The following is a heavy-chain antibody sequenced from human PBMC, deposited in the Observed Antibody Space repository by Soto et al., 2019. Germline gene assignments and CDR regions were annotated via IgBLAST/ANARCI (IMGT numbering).Heavy chain of an antibody. D-gene: IGHD6-19*01. Sequence: ASVKVSCKASGYTFTSYDINWVRQATGQGLEWMGWMNPNSGNTGYAQKFQGRVTMTRNTSISTAYMELSSLRSEDTAVYYCARHRNSGWYWDYWGQGTLVTVSS. J-gene: IGHJ4*02. V-gene: IGHV1-8*01. CDR2: MNPNSGNT. CDR1: GYTFTSYD. CDR3: ARHRNSGWYWDY.